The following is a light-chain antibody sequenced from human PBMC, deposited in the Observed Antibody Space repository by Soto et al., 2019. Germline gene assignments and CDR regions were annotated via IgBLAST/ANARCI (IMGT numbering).Light chain of an antibody. Sequence: EIVMTQSPATLSVSPGERVTLSCRASQSVSSNLAWYQQKPGQAPSLLIYGAFTRATGIPARFSGTGSGTEFTLAMSSLQSEDFALYYCQQYNDWPLTFGQGTKVDIK. CDR2: GAF. CDR1: QSVSSN. CDR3: QQYNDWPLT. J-gene: IGKJ1*01. V-gene: IGKV3-15*01.